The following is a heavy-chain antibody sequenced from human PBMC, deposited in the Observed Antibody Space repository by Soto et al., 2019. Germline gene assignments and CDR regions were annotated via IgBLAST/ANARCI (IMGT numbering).Heavy chain of an antibody. D-gene: IGHD3-3*01. CDR3: XRVLEWLYYHYYYGMDV. CDR1: GFTFSGYW. J-gene: IGHJ6*02. CDR2: IKQDGSEK. V-gene: IGHV3-7*01. Sequence: GGSLRLSCAASGFTFSGYWMSWVRQAPGKGLEWVANIKQDGSEKYYVDSVKGRFTISRDNAKNSLYLQMNSLRAEDTAVYYCXRVLEWLYYHYYYGMDVWGQGTTVTVSS.